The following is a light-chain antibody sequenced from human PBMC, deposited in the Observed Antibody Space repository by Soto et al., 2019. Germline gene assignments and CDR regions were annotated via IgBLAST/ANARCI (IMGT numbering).Light chain of an antibody. CDR1: QSVGRN. V-gene: IGKV3-15*01. Sequence: VMTQSPVILSVSPGERATLSCRASQSVGRNLAWYQQRPGQAPRLLIHGASARPSGVPARFSGSGSGTDFTLTIISLQSDDFAVYYCQQYSDSPITFGPGTTVDLK. CDR2: GAS. CDR3: QQYSDSPIT. J-gene: IGKJ3*01.